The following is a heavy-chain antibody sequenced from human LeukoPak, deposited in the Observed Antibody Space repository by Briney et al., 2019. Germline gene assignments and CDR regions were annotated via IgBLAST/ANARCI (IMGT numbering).Heavy chain of an antibody. CDR1: GFTFSSSW. D-gene: IGHD6-19*01. CDR2: IKEDGREK. Sequence: PGGSLRLSCATSGFTFSSSWMSWVRQAPGKGLECVANIKEDGREKYYVDSVKGRFTISRDNAKNSLYLQMSSLRAEDTAVYYCAREVEGSWYSSGWYCNWFDPWGQGTLVTVSS. CDR3: AREVEGSWYSSGWYCNWFDP. V-gene: IGHV3-7*01. J-gene: IGHJ5*02.